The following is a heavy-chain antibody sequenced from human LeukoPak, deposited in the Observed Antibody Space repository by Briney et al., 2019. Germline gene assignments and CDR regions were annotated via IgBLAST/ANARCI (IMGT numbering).Heavy chain of an antibody. J-gene: IGHJ4*02. CDR3: ARDYSSSSSYLDY. CDR2: ISYDGSNK. D-gene: IGHD6-6*01. V-gene: IGHV3-30-3*01. CDR1: GFTFSSYA. Sequence: PGGSLRLSCAASGFTFSSYAMHWVRQAPGKGLEWVAVISYDGSNKYYADSVKGRFTISRDNSKDTLYLQMNSLRAEDTAVYYCARDYSSSSSYLDYWGQGTLVTVSS.